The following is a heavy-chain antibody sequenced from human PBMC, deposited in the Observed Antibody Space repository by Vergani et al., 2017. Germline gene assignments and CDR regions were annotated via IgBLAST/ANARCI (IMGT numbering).Heavy chain of an antibody. Sequence: EVQLVESGGGLVKPGGSLRLSCAASGFTFSSYSMNWVRQAPGKGLEWVSSISSSSSYIYYADSVKGRFTIPRDNAKNSLYLQMNSLRAEDTAVYYCARGGLTVTTLLVDWGQGTLVTVSS. CDR3: ARGGLTVTTLLVD. J-gene: IGHJ4*02. D-gene: IGHD4-17*01. V-gene: IGHV3-21*01. CDR1: GFTFSSYS. CDR2: ISSSSSYI.